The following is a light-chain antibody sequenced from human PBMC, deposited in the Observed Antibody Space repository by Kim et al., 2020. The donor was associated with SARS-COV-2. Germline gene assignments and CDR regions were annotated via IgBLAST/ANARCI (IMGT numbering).Light chain of an antibody. V-gene: IGLV10-54*01. CDR3: SAWDSSLSAWF. CDR2: RDN. CDR1: INNVGNQG. J-gene: IGLJ2*01. Sequence: LTQPPSVSKGLRQTATLTCTGNINNVGNQGAAWLQQHQGHPPKLLFYRDNNRPSGISARFSASRSGSTASLTITGLQPEDEADYYCSAWDSSLSAWFFGGGTQLTVL.